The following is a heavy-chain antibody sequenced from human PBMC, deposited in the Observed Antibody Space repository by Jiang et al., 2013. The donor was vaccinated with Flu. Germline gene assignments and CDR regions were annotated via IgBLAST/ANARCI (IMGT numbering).Heavy chain of an antibody. CDR3: ARDHPGVPSPLRYYDSKPPTRYYYYGMDV. D-gene: IGHD3-22*01. CDR2: IIPILGIA. CDR1: GGTFSSYT. J-gene: IGHJ6*02. V-gene: IGHV1-69*04. Sequence: KASGGTFSSYTISWVRQAPGQGLEWMGRIIPILGIANYAQKFQGRVTITADKSTSTAYMELSSLRSEDTAVYYCARDHPGVPSPLRYYDSKPPTRYYYYGMDVWGQGTTVTVSS.